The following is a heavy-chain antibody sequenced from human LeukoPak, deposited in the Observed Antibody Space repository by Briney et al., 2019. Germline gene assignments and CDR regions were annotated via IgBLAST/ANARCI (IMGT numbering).Heavy chain of an antibody. Sequence: PSETLSLTCTVSGGSISSYYWNWIRQPPGKGLEWIGYIYYSGSTNYNPSLKSRVTISVETSKNQFSLKVSSVTAADTAVYYCARGSRGDGAAFDIWGQGTMVTVSS. CDR2: IYYSGST. V-gene: IGHV4-59*01. CDR3: ARGSRGDGAAFDI. D-gene: IGHD7-27*01. J-gene: IGHJ3*02. CDR1: GGSISSYY.